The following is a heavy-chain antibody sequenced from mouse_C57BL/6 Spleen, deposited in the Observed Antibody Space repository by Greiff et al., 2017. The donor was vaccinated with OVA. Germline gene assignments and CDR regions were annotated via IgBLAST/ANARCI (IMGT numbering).Heavy chain of an antibody. J-gene: IGHJ2*01. CDR3: ARSGYYFDD. CDR1: GYTFTSYW. V-gene: IGHV1-64*01. CDR2: IHPNSGST. Sequence: QVHVKQSGAELVKPGASVKLSCKASGYTFTSYWMHWVKQRPGQGLEWIGMIHPNSGSTNYNEKFKSKATLTVDKSSSTAYMQLSSLTSEDSAVYYCARSGYYFDDWGQGTTLTVSS.